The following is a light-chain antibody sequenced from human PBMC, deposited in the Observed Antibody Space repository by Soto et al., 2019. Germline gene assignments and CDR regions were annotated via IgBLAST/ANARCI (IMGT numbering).Light chain of an antibody. CDR3: QHYNSYSEA. CDR1: QTISSW. CDR2: KAS. V-gene: IGKV1-5*03. J-gene: IGKJ1*01. Sequence: DIQMTQLLYTLSVSVGDRVTITCRASQTISSWLAWYQQKPGKAPKLLIYKASTLKSGVPSRFSGSGSGTEFTLTISSLQPDDFATYYCQHYNSYSEAFGQGTKVDI.